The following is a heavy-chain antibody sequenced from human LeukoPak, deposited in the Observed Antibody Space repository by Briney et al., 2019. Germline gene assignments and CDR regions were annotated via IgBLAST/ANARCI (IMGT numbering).Heavy chain of an antibody. Sequence: PGGSLRLSCAASGFTFSSYSMNWVRQAPGKGLEWVSSISSSSSYIYYADSVKGRFTISRDNAKNSLYLQMNSLRAEDTAVYYCARGNVRNTMVRGVPSAYYYGMDVWGQGTTVTVSS. D-gene: IGHD3-10*01. CDR2: ISSSSSYI. CDR3: ARGNVRNTMVRGVPSAYYYGMDV. V-gene: IGHV3-21*01. CDR1: GFTFSSYS. J-gene: IGHJ6*02.